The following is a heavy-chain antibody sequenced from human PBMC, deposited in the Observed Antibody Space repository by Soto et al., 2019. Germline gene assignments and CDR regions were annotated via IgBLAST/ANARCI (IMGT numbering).Heavy chain of an antibody. V-gene: IGHV3-23*01. D-gene: IGHD5-18*01. J-gene: IGHJ4*02. Sequence: EVQLLESGGGLVQPGGSLRLSCAASGFTFSSYAMSWVRQAPGKGLEWVSAISGSGGSTYYADSVKGRFTISRDNSQNTLYLQMNSLRAEDTAVYYCAKDRGYSYGYDGYFDYWGQGTLVTVSS. CDR2: ISGSGGST. CDR1: GFTFSSYA. CDR3: AKDRGYSYGYDGYFDY.